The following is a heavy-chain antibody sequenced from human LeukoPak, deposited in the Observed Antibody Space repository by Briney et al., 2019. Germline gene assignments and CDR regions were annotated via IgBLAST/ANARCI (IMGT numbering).Heavy chain of an antibody. D-gene: IGHD3-9*01. V-gene: IGHV3-21*04. J-gene: IGHJ6*03. CDR2: ISSSSSYI. CDR3: ARDVPGPIYYYYYYMDV. Sequence: GGSLRLSCAASGFTFSSYSMNWVRQAPGKGLEWVSCISSSSSYIYYADSVKGRFTISRDNAKNSLYLQMNSLRAEDTAVYYCARDVPGPIYYYYYYMDVWGKGTAVTVSS. CDR1: GFTFSSYS.